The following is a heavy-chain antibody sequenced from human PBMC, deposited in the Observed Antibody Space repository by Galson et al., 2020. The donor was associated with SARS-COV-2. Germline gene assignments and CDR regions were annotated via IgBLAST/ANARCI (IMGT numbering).Heavy chain of an antibody. V-gene: IGHV2-70*11. CDR1: GFSLSTSGMC. D-gene: IGHD4-4*01. Sequence: SGPTLVKPTHTLTLTCTFSGFSLSTSGMCVSWIRQPPGKALDWLARIDWDDDKYYSTSLKTRLTISKDTSKNQVVLTMTNMDPVDTATYYCARITGQRVSVDYWGQGTLVTVAS. CDR3: ARITGQRVSVDY. J-gene: IGHJ4*02. CDR2: IDWDDDK.